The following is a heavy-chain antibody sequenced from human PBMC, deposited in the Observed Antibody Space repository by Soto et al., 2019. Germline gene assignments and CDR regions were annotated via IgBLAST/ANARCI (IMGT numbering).Heavy chain of an antibody. J-gene: IGHJ6*03. CDR3: ARGRQCSGGSCLYYYYYYMDV. CDR1: GGPFSGYY. D-gene: IGHD2-15*01. V-gene: IGHV4-34*01. Sequence: PSETLSLTCAVYGGPFSGYYWSWIRQPPGKGLEWIGEINHSGSTNYNPSLKSRVTISVDTSKNQFSLKLSSVTAADTAVYYCARGRQCSGGSCLYYYYYYMDVWGKGTTVT. CDR2: INHSGST.